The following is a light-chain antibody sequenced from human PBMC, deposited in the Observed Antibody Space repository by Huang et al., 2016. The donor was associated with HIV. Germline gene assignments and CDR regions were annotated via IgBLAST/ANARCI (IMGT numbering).Light chain of an antibody. J-gene: IGKJ4*01. CDR3: QQSYFTPLT. CDR2: GSS. Sequence: DIQMTQSPSSLSASVGDRVTITCRASQTITTYLSWYQQKPGKAPKLLIYGSSSLHSGVPSRFSGSGSGKDFTLTISSLQPEDFATYYCQQSYFTPLTFGGGTRLEIK. V-gene: IGKV1-39*01. CDR1: QTITTY.